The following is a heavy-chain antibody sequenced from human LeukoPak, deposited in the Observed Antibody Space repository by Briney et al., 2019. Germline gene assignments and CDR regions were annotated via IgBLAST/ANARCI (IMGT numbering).Heavy chain of an antibody. J-gene: IGHJ4*02. CDR3: AKGGSSWSRWDY. CDR2: ISSSSSYI. CDR1: GFTFSSYS. Sequence: PGGSLRLSCAASGFTFSSYSMNWVRQAPGKGLEWVSSISSSSSYIYYADSVKGRFTISRDNAKNSLYLQMNSLRPEDTAVYYCAKGGSSWSRWDYWGQGTLVTVSS. D-gene: IGHD6-13*01. V-gene: IGHV3-21*04.